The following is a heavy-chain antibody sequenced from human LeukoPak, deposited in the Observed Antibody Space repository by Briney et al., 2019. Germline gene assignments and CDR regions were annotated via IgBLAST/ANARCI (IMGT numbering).Heavy chain of an antibody. V-gene: IGHV4-59*01. D-gene: IGHD6-13*01. CDR3: ARGPSIAAAGNWFDP. CDR1: GGSISSYY. Sequence: PSETLSLTCTVSGGSISSYYWSWIRQPPGKGLEWIGYIYYSGSTNYNPSLKSRATISVDTSKNQFSLKLSSVTAADTAVYYCARGPSIAAAGNWFDPWGQGTLVTVSS. J-gene: IGHJ5*02. CDR2: IYYSGST.